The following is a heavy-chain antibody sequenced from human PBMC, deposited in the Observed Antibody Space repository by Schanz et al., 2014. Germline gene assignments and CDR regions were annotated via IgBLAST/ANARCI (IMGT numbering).Heavy chain of an antibody. Sequence: QVQLVESGGGVVQPGRSLRLSCAAYGFTLSSYAMHWVRQAPGKGLEWVAVISYDGSNKYYADSVKGRFTISRDNSKNTLYLQMNSLRAEDTAVYYCAKDPSHGDYDYYFDYWDQGTLVTVSS. J-gene: IGHJ4*02. CDR3: AKDPSHGDYDYYFDY. V-gene: IGHV3-30-3*01. CDR2: ISYDGSNK. CDR1: GFTLSSYA. D-gene: IGHD3-22*01.